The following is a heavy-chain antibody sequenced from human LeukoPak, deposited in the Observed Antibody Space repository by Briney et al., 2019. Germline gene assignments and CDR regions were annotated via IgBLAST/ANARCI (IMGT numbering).Heavy chain of an antibody. D-gene: IGHD6-13*01. CDR3: ARDPGIAAAGAFDY. V-gene: IGHV3-21*01. CDR1: GFTFSSYS. J-gene: IGHJ4*02. CDR2: ISSSSSYI. Sequence: GGSLRLSCAASGFTFSSYSMNWVRQAPGKGLEWVSSISSSSSYIYYADSVKGRFTISRDNAKNSLYLQMSSLRAEDTAVYYCARDPGIAAAGAFDYWGQGTLVTVSS.